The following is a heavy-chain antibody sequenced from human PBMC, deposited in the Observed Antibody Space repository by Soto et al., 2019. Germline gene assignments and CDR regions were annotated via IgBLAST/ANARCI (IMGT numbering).Heavy chain of an antibody. Sequence: EVQLVESGGGLVQPGGSLRLSCAASGFTFSSYWMSWVRQVPGKGLEWVASIKEDGSKESYVDSVKGRFTISRDNAKTSLYLQMNSLRAEDTAVYYCARGGRGDYWGQGTLVIVSS. CDR2: IKEDGSKE. CDR1: GFTFSSYW. V-gene: IGHV3-7*01. J-gene: IGHJ4*02. CDR3: ARGGRGDY.